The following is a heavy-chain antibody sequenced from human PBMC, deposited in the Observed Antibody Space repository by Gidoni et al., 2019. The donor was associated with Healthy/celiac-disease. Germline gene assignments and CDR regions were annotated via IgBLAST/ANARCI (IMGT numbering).Heavy chain of an antibody. V-gene: IGHV3-23*01. CDR1: GFTFSSSA. J-gene: IGHJ4*02. CDR3: AKAHQLLHYYYGSGSYYSFDY. D-gene: IGHD3-10*01. CDR2: ISGSGGST. Sequence: EVQLLESGGGLVQPGGSLRLSCAASGFTFSSSAMSCVRQAPGKGLECVSAISGSGGSTYYADSVKGRFTISRDNSKNTLYLQMNSLRAEDTAVYYCAKAHQLLHYYYGSGSYYSFDYWGQGTLVTVSS.